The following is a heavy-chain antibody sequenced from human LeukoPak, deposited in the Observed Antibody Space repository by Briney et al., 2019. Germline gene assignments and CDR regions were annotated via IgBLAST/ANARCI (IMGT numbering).Heavy chain of an antibody. CDR3: ASNTWNSGDY. Sequence: SETLSLTCTVSGGSISSYYWSWIRQPPGKGLEWIGYIYYSGSTNYNPSLKSRVTISVDTSKNQFSLKLSSVTAADTAVYYCASNTWNSGDYWGQGTLVTVSS. D-gene: IGHD1-7*01. V-gene: IGHV4-59*01. J-gene: IGHJ4*02. CDR1: GGSISSYY. CDR2: IYYSGST.